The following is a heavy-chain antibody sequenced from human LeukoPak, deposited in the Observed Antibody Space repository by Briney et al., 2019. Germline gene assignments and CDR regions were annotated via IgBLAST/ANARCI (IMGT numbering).Heavy chain of an antibody. CDR3: AKDRGDDFWSSGGLDY. Sequence: GGSLRLSCAASGFTFSSYAMSWVRQAPGKGLEWVAVISYDGSNKYYADSVKGRFTISRDNSKNTLYLQMNSLRAEDTAVYYCAKDRGDDFWSSGGLDYWGQGTLVTVSS. CDR1: GFTFSSYA. CDR2: ISYDGSNK. D-gene: IGHD3-3*01. V-gene: IGHV3-30*18. J-gene: IGHJ4*02.